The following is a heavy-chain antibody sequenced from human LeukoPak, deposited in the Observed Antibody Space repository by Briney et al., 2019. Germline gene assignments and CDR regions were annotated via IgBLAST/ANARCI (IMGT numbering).Heavy chain of an antibody. J-gene: IGHJ3*02. CDR1: GGSTSGYN. Sequence: SETLTLTCAVSGGSTSGYNWSWIRQPAGKGLEWIGRVYSSGSTDYNPSLKSRVTMSVDTSKNQFSLNLNSVTAAHTAVYYCAREKVRYCSGDSCYFETFDIWGQGTMVTVSS. CDR2: VYSSGST. CDR3: AREKVRYCSGDSCYFETFDI. V-gene: IGHV4-4*07. D-gene: IGHD2-15*01.